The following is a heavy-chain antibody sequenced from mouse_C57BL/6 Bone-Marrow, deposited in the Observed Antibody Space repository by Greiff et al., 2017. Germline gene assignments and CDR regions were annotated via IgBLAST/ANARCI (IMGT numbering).Heavy chain of an antibody. CDR1: GYTFTSYW. CDR3: ARGNRFAY. V-gene: IGHV1-52*01. J-gene: IGHJ3*01. Sequence: QVQLQQPGAELARPGSSVKLSCKASGYTFTSYWMHWVKQRPIQGLEWIGNIDPSDSETHYNQKFKDKATLTVVKSSSTAYMQLSSLTSEASAVYYCARGNRFAYWGQGTLVTVSA. CDR2: IDPSDSET.